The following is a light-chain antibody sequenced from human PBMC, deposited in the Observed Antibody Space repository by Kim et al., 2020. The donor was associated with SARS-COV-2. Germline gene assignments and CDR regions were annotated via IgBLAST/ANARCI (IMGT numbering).Light chain of an antibody. CDR3: QWYTNWPRS. V-gene: IGKV3-15*01. CDR1: RSVSSD. J-gene: IGKJ2*03. Sequence: SRVECPGDSASLYCRASRSVSSDLAWSHQTPSQPPRLLISGASARATSIPARFSGSGSGTKFSLTISSLQSEDFALYYYQWYTNWPRSFGQGAMLQL. CDR2: GAS.